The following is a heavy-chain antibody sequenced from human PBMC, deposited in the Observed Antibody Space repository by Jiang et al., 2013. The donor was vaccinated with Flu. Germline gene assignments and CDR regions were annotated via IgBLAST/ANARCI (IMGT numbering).Heavy chain of an antibody. CDR1: GGSIGTYY. CDR3: TKGGPSYYGMDV. J-gene: IGHJ6*02. Sequence: GLVKPSETLSLTCTVSGGSIGTYYWSWIRQSAEKGLGWIGRMKTSGSTDDNPSLKSRVTMSLDTSKNQFSLKLTSVSAADTAVYYCTKGGPSYYGMDVWGQGTAVTVSS. V-gene: IGHV4-4*07. D-gene: IGHD3-10*01. CDR2: MKTSGST.